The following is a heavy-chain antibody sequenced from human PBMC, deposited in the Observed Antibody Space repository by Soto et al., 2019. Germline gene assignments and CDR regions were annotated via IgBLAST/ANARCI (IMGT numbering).Heavy chain of an antibody. Sequence: QVQLQESGPGLVKPSGTLSLTCTVSGGSISSSNWWSWVRQPPGKGLEWIGEIYHSGSTNYNSSLKRRVTISVDKSENQSSLKLNSVTAADAAVYYCAKKLYDTAPGYFAPWGHGTLLTVAS. CDR3: AKKLYDTAPGYFAP. CDR2: IYHSGST. D-gene: IGHD3-9*01. J-gene: IGHJ5*02. V-gene: IGHV4-4*02. CDR1: GGSISSSNW.